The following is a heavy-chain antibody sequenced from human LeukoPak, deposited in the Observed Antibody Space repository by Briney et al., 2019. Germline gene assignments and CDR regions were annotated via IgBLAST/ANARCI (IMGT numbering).Heavy chain of an antibody. CDR3: TKGESQPKYYFDY. CDR1: GFTFTSA. D-gene: IGHD2-2*01. CDR2: ISSSGGNT. V-gene: IGHV3-23*01. J-gene: IGHJ4*02. Sequence: GGSLRLSCAASGFTFTSAMRWVRQAPGKGLEWVSSISSSGGNTFYADSVKGRFTIPRDNSKNTLYLQMNSLRAEDTAVYYCTKGESQPKYYFDYWGQGTLVTVSS.